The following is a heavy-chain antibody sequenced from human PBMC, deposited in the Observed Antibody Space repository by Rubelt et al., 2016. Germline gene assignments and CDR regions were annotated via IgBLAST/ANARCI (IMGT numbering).Heavy chain of an antibody. CDR3: AREVDGSIDY. CDR2: IIPIFGTA. V-gene: IGHV1-69*01. Sequence: QVQLVQSGAEVKKPGSSVKVSCKASGGTFSSYAISWVRQAPGQGLEWMGGIIPIFGTANYAQKFQGRVTITADESPGTAYMERSSRGAEDTAGYYCAREVDGSIDYWGQGTLVTVSS. CDR1: GGTFSSYA. D-gene: IGHD3-10*01. J-gene: IGHJ4*02.